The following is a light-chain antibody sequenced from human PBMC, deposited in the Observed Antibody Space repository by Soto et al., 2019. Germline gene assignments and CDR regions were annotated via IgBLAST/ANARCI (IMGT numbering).Light chain of an antibody. J-gene: IGKJ1*01. CDR2: GAS. CDR1: QSVSSN. Sequence: EIVMTQSPATLSVSPGERASLSCRASQSVSSNLAWYQQKPGQAPRLLIYGASTRATGIPARFSGSGSGTAFTLTISSLQSEDFAFYYCQQYNNWPGTFGQGTKVDIK. V-gene: IGKV3-15*01. CDR3: QQYNNWPGT.